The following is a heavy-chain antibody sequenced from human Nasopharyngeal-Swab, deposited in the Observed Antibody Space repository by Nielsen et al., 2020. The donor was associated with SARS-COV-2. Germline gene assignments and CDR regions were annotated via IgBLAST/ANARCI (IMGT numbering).Heavy chain of an antibody. CDR3: TRCGGGCYSGRDY. V-gene: IGHV3-73*01. D-gene: IGHD2-21*02. CDR2: IRGQGNNYAT. J-gene: IGHJ4*02. Sequence: GESLKTPLEALWFTFSDPAIHWVRPASGKRLEWVGRIRGQGNNYATAYAASVKGRFIIFRDDPTNTAYLQMNSLKTEDTAVYYCTRCGGGCYSGRDYWGQGTLVTVSS. CDR1: WFTFSDPA.